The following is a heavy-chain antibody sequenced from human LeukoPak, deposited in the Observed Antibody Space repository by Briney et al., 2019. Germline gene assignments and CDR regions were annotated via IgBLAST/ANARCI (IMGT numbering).Heavy chain of an antibody. J-gene: IGHJ3*02. CDR1: GGSISSGGYY. CDR2: IYYSGST. V-gene: IGHV4-31*03. D-gene: IGHD3-22*01. Sequence: SETLSLTCTVSGGSISSGGYYWSWIRQHPGKGLEWIGYIYYSGSTYYNPSLKSRVTISVDTSKNQFSLKLSSVTAADTAVYYCATDTNYYDSSGRPRAFDIWGQGTMVTVSS. CDR3: ATDTNYYDSSGRPRAFDI.